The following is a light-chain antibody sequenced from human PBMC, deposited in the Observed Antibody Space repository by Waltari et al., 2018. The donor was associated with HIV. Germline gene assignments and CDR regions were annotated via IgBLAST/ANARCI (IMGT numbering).Light chain of an antibody. V-gene: IGKV1D-12*01. CDR3: QQTDSFPYT. J-gene: IGKJ1*01. Sequence: DIQTTQPPSSVSASVGETATLTWRASQPISSWLAWYQQKPGKAPELLIYAASSVQSWVPSRFSGSGSGTDFTLTISSLQPEDCATYYCQQTDSFPYTFGQGTKLKIK. CDR2: AAS. CDR1: QPISSW.